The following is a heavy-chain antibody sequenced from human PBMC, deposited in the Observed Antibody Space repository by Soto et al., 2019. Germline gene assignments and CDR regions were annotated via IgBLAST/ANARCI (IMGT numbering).Heavy chain of an antibody. J-gene: IGHJ6*02. D-gene: IGHD3-3*01. V-gene: IGHV1-46*01. Sequence: ASVKVSCKASGYTFTSYYMHWVRQAPGQGLEWVGIINPSGGSTSYAQKFQGRVTMTRDTSTSTVYMELSSLRSEDTAVYYCAREFLEWLAPYYYYYGMDVWGQGTTVTVSS. CDR3: AREFLEWLAPYYYYYGMDV. CDR1: GYTFTSYY. CDR2: INPSGGST.